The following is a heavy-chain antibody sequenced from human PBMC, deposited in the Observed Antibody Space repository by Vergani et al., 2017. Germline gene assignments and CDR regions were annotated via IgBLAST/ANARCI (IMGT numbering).Heavy chain of an antibody. V-gene: IGHV1-18*01. CDR1: GYTFTSYG. J-gene: IGHJ6*03. CDR3: AGDGIEYSSSSGHYMDV. D-gene: IGHD6-6*01. CDR2: ISVYNGNT. Sequence: QVQLVQSGAEVKKPGASVKVSCKASGYTFTSYGINWVRQAPGQGLEWMGWISVYNGNTNSAQDLQGRVTMTTDTSTSTAYMELRSLRSDDTAVYHCAGDGIEYSSSSGHYMDVWGKGTTVTVSS.